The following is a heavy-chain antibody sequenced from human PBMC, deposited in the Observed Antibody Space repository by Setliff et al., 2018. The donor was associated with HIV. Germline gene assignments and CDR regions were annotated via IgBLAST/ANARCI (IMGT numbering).Heavy chain of an antibody. CDR3: ACGAAAGTDYYYYYYMDV. Sequence: PSETLSLTCTVSGGSISSSYYYWGWIRQPPGKGLEWIGSMYYSGSTYYNPSLKSRVTISVDTSKNQFSLKLSSVTAADTAVYYCACGAAAGTDYYYYYYMDVWGKGTTVTVSS. D-gene: IGHD6-13*01. CDR1: GGSISSSYYY. CDR2: MYYSGST. V-gene: IGHV4-39*01. J-gene: IGHJ6*03.